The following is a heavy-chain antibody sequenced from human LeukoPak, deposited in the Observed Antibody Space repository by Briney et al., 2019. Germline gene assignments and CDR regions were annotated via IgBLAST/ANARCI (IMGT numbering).Heavy chain of an antibody. CDR3: ARHSEQYYFDY. D-gene: IGHD1/OR15-1a*01. CDR1: GYTFTNYG. Sequence: GESLKISCKGSGYTFTNYGIAWGRQMPGKGLEWMGIIYPGDSDTRYSPSFQGQVTISADKSISTAYLQWSSLKASDTAMYYCARHSEQYYFDYWGQGTLVTVSS. V-gene: IGHV5-51*01. CDR2: IYPGDSDT. J-gene: IGHJ4*02.